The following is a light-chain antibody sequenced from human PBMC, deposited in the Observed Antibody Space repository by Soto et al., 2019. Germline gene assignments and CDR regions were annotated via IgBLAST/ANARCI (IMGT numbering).Light chain of an antibody. J-gene: IGLJ1*01. CDR1: SXDVGSYNF. Sequence: QSVLTQPASVSASPGQSITISCTGTSXDVGSYNFVSWYQQYPGKAPKVMIYEASKRPSGVSNRFSASKSGNTASLTISGLQADDEADYFCSSYTRDGTPNYVFGTGTKVTVL. V-gene: IGLV2-14*02. CDR2: EAS. CDR3: SSYTRDGTPNYV.